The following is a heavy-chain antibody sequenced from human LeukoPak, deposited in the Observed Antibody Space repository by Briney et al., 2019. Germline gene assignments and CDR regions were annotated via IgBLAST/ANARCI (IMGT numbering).Heavy chain of an antibody. J-gene: IGHJ4*02. CDR3: AKVSEWLVSYFDY. CDR1: GFTFSSYA. Sequence: GGTLRLSCAASGFTFSSYAMSWVRQAPGKGLEWVSAISGSGGSTYYADSVKGRFTISRDNSKNTLYLQMNSLRAEDTAVYYCAKVSEWLVSYFDYWGQGTLVTVSS. V-gene: IGHV3-23*01. CDR2: ISGSGGST. D-gene: IGHD6-19*01.